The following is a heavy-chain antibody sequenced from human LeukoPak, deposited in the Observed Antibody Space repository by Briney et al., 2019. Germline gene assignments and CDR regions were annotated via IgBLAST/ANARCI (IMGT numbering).Heavy chain of an antibody. CDR3: ARVGMITFGGVIAPDS. D-gene: IGHD3-16*02. CDR2: IIPIFGTA. Sequence: SVKVSCKASGGTFSSYAISWVRQAPGQGLEWMGGIIPIFGTANYAQKFQGRVTITTDGSTSTAYMELSSLRSEDTAVYYCARVGMITFGGVIAPDSWGQGTLVTVSS. CDR1: GGTFSSYA. J-gene: IGHJ5*02. V-gene: IGHV1-69*05.